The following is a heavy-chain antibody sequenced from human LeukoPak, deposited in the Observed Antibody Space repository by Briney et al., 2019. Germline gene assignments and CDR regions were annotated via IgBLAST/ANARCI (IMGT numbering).Heavy chain of an antibody. V-gene: IGHV3-30*04. CDR3: ARAGIPGYCTNVTCSNWLDP. Sequence: PGRSLRLSCAASGFIFSDFPLHWVRQAPGKGLEWVALISYVGTIRNYGDSVKGRFTISRDNSKNMVFLQMNSLTTEDTAVYYCARAGIPGYCTNVTCSNWLDPWGQGTLVTVSS. D-gene: IGHD2-8*01. CDR1: GFIFSDFP. J-gene: IGHJ5*02. CDR2: ISYVGTIR.